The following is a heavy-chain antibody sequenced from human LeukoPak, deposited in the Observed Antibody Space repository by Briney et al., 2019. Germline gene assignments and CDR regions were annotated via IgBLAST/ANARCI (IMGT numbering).Heavy chain of an antibody. V-gene: IGHV3-21*01. J-gene: IGHJ4*02. CDR1: GFTFSSYS. CDR3: ARAPGGYYYDSSGYYFDY. CDR2: ISSSSSYI. Sequence: GGSLRLSCAASGFTFSSYSMNWVRLAPGKGLEWVSSISSSSSYIYYADSVKGRFTISRDNAKNSLYLQMNSLRAEDTAVYYCARAPGGYYYDSSGYYFDYWGQGTLVTVSS. D-gene: IGHD3-22*01.